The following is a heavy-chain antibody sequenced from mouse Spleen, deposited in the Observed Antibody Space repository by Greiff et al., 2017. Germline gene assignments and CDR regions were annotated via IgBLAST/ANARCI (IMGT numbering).Heavy chain of an antibody. J-gene: IGHJ3*01. V-gene: IGHV14-3*02. CDR1: GFNIKDTY. Sequence: VQLQQSGAELVKPGASVKLSCTASGFNIKDTYMHWVKQRPEQGLEWIGRIDPANGNTKYEPKFQDKATITADTSSITASLQLSSLTSEDTAVYYCAGWGNRFAYWGQGTLVTVSA. D-gene: IGHD2-1*01. CDR2: IDPANGNT. CDR3: AGWGNRFAY.